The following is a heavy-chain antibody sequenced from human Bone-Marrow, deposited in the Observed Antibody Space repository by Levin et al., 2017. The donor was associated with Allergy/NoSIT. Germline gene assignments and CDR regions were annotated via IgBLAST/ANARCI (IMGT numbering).Heavy chain of an antibody. D-gene: IGHD6-13*01. Sequence: PGGSLRLSCAASGFTFSDYYMSWIRQAPGKGLEWVSYISSSGSTIYYADSVKGRFTISRDNAKNSLYLQMNSLRAEDTAVYYCARVGYSSYIYYYYGMDVWGQGTTVTVSS. CDR2: ISSSGSTI. CDR3: ARVGYSSYIYYYYGMDV. J-gene: IGHJ6*02. CDR1: GFTFSDYY. V-gene: IGHV3-11*01.